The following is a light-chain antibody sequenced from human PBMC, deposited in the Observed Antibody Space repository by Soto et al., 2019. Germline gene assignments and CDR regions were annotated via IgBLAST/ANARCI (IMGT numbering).Light chain of an antibody. CDR1: QSIGLA. CDR2: GAS. V-gene: IGKV3-20*01. J-gene: IGKJ4*01. Sequence: EIVLAQSPATLSLSPGERATLSCRASQSIGLAIAWDQHKPGQAPRLLIYGASSRATGIPDRFSGSGSGTDFTLTISRLEPEDFAVYYCQQYGSSPVTFGGGTKVDI. CDR3: QQYGSSPVT.